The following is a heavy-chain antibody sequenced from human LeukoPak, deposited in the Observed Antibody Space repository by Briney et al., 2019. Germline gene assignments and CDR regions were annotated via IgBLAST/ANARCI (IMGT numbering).Heavy chain of an antibody. CDR3: ARDLRQWLAPNGYYGMDV. J-gene: IGHJ6*02. CDR1: GGTFSSYA. V-gene: IGHV1-69*01. D-gene: IGHD6-19*01. Sequence: ASVKVSCKASGGTFSSYAISWVRQAPGQGLEWMGGIIPIFGTANYAQKFQGRVTITADESTSTAYMELSSLRSEDTAVYYCARDLRQWLAPNGYYGMDVWGQGTTVTVSS. CDR2: IIPIFGTA.